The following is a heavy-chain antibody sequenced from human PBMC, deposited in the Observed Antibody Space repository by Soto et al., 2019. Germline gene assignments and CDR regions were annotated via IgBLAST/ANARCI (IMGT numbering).Heavy chain of an antibody. J-gene: IGHJ6*02. D-gene: IGHD6-13*01. Sequence: PGGSLRLSCTASGFTFGDYAMSWFRQAPGKGLEWVGFIRSKAYGGTTEYAASVKGRFTISRDDSKSIAYLQMNSLKTEDTAVYYCTRVLAAAGYYYYYYGMDVWGQGTTVTSP. V-gene: IGHV3-49*03. CDR1: GFTFGDYA. CDR3: TRVLAAAGYYYYYYGMDV. CDR2: IRSKAYGGTT.